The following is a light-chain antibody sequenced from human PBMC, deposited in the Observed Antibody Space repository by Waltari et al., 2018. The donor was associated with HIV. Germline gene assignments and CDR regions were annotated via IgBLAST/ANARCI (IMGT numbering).Light chain of an antibody. CDR2: GAA. V-gene: IGKV3-15*01. CDR1: QGVGSN. CDR3: QQYNIRPRGNT. J-gene: IGKJ2*01. Sequence: DIVMTQSPAILSVSPGERVTLSCRASQGVGSNLAWYQQKVGQAPRLLLYGAATRAAEIPFRFSGSGSGTDFTLTIDSLQSEDFATYYCQQYNIRPRGNTFGQGTKLQIK.